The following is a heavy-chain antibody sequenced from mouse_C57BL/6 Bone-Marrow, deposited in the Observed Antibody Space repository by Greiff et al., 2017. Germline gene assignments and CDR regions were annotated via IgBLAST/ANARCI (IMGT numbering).Heavy chain of an antibody. Sequence: QVTLKVSGPGILQPSQTLSLTCSFSGFSLSTFGMGVGWIRQPSGKGLEWLAHICWDDDKYYNPALKSWLTFSKDTSKHQVLLKIANVDTADTATYYCARIAPLIYYDPSYCGYWGQGTTLSVSS. V-gene: IGHV8-8*01. CDR2: ICWDDDK. CDR3: ARIAPLIYYDPSYCGY. CDR1: GFSLSTFGMG. J-gene: IGHJ2*01. D-gene: IGHD2-4*01.